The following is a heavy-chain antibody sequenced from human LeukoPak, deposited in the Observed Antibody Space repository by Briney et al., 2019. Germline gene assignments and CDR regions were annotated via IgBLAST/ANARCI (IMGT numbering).Heavy chain of an antibody. J-gene: IGHJ5*02. CDR2: INPNSGGT. V-gene: IGHV1-2*02. D-gene: IGHD4-11*01. Sequence: ASVKVSCKASGYTFTSYGISWVRQAPGQGLEWMGRINPNSGGTNYAQKFQGRVTMTRDTSISTAYMELSSLRSDDTAMYYCARIGGEYSNLNWFDPWGQGTLVTVSS. CDR1: GYTFTSYG. CDR3: ARIGGEYSNLNWFDP.